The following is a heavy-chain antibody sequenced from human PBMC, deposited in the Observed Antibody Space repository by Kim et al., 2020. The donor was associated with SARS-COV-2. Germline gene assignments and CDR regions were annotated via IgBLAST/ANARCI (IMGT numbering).Heavy chain of an antibody. J-gene: IGHJ3*02. D-gene: IGHD2-21*01. V-gene: IGHV1-18*01. CDR3: STSNRCTRSTYSFGS. CDR2: ISAYSGTT. Sequence: ASVKVSCKASGYTFNNYGFYWVRQAPGQGLEWVGWISAYSGTTDYAQKFHGRVTMTTDTATTTAYMDLRSLRSDDTAVDYCSTSNRCTRSTYSFGSWCQG. CDR1: GYTFNNYG.